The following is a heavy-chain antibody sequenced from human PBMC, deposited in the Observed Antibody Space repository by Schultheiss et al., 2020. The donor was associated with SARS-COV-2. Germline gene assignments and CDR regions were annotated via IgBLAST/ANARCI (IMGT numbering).Heavy chain of an antibody. V-gene: IGHV3-33*05. J-gene: IGHJ1*01. CDR1: GFIFSSYA. CDR2: TSNDGSHQ. CDR3: ARVGRDCSHGVCYNAEYFQY. D-gene: IGHD2-8*01. Sequence: GGSLRLSCAASGFIFSSYAMHWVRQAPGKGLEWVAVTSNDGSHQYYADSVKGRFTISRDNAKSSLFLQMNSLRAEDTAVYYCARVGRDCSHGVCYNAEYFQYWGQGTLVTVSS.